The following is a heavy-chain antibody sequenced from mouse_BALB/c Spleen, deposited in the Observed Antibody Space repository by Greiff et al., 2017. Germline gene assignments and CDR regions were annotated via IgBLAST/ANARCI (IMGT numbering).Heavy chain of an antibody. CDR1: GFTFSSYA. Sequence: EVQRVESGGGLVKPGGSLKLSCAASGFTFSSYAMSWVRQSPEKRLEWVAEISSGGSYTYYPDTVTGRFTISRDNAKNTLYLEMSSLRSEDTAMYYCARVEDYDDDMDYWGQGTSVTVSS. V-gene: IGHV5-9-4*01. CDR3: ARVEDYDDDMDY. CDR2: ISSGGSYT. J-gene: IGHJ4*01. D-gene: IGHD2-4*01.